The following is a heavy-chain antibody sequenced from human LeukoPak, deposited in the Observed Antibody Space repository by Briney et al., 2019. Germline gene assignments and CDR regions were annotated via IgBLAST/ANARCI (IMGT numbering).Heavy chain of an antibody. CDR1: GFTFSSCA. Sequence: AGGSLRLSCAASGFTFSSCAMHWVRQAPRMGLEYVSGINDHGDTTHYGDSVRGRVTISRDDSKNTVHLQMSSLRAEDTAVYYCVKDLSGWYSFDYWGQGTLVTVSS. CDR2: INDHGDTT. V-gene: IGHV3-64D*09. CDR3: VKDLSGWYSFDY. J-gene: IGHJ4*02. D-gene: IGHD6-19*01.